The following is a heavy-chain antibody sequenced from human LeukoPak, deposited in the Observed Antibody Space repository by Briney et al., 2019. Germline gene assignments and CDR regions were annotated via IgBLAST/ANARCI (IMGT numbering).Heavy chain of an antibody. Sequence: ASVKVSCKVSGYMFTELSMHWVRQAPGKGLEWMGGFDPEDGETIYAQKFQGRVTMTEDTSTDTAYMELSSLRSEDTAVYYCASRYCSSTSCSLFDYWGQGTLVTVSS. CDR2: FDPEDGET. CDR1: GYMFTELS. D-gene: IGHD2-2*01. V-gene: IGHV1-24*01. J-gene: IGHJ4*02. CDR3: ASRYCSSTSCSLFDY.